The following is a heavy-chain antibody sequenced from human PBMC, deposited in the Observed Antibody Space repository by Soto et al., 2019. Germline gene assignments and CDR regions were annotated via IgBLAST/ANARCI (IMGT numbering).Heavy chain of an antibody. D-gene: IGHD2-15*01. CDR3: VRGGGYCSGPSCFDFDP. CDR2: INPSGDRT. Sequence: QVQLVQSGAEVKKPGASVKVSCKASGYTFTNYYMHWVRQAPGQGLEWMGIINPSGDRTSYAPKFQGRVTMTRDTSTSTVYLELSSLRSEDTALYYCVRGGGYCSGPSCFDFDPWGQGTLVTVSS. CDR1: GYTFTNYY. J-gene: IGHJ5*02. V-gene: IGHV1-46*01.